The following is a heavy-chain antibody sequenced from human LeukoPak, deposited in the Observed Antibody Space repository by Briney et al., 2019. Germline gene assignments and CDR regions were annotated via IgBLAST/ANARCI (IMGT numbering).Heavy chain of an antibody. V-gene: IGHV3-23*01. CDR1: GFTFSNYA. Sequence: GGSLRLSCAASGFTFSNYAMSWVRQAPGKGLEWVSAISGRDGSTFYADSVKGRFTISRDNSKNTLYLQMNSLRAEDTAIYYCAKADEVAAATIGPAGYWGQGTLVTVSS. J-gene: IGHJ4*02. CDR2: ISGRDGST. D-gene: IGHD2-2*01. CDR3: AKADEVAAATIGPAGY.